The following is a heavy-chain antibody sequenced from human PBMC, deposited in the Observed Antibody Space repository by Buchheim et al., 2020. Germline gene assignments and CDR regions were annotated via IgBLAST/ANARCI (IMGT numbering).Heavy chain of an antibody. Sequence: EVQLVESGGGLVQPGGSLRLSCAASGFTFSSYSMNWVRQAPGKGLEWVSYISSSSSIIYYADSVKGRFTISRDNAKNSLYLQMNSLRAEDTAVYYCARDQVRGAVPNWFDPWGQGTL. D-gene: IGHD1-26*01. CDR3: ARDQVRGAVPNWFDP. V-gene: IGHV3-48*01. CDR1: GFTFSSYS. CDR2: ISSSSSII. J-gene: IGHJ5*02.